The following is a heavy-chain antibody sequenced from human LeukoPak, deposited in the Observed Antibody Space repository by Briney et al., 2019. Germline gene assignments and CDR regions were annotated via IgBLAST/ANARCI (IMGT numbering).Heavy chain of an antibody. CDR2: INPIFGTA. CDR3: ARGRFGESFDY. D-gene: IGHD3-10*01. CDR1: GGTFSSYA. Sequence: ASVKVSCKASGGTFSSYAISWVRQAPGQGLEWMGGINPIFGTANYAQKFQGRVTITADESTSTAYMELSSLRSEDTAVYYCARGRFGESFDYWGQGTLVTVSS. J-gene: IGHJ4*02. V-gene: IGHV1-69*01.